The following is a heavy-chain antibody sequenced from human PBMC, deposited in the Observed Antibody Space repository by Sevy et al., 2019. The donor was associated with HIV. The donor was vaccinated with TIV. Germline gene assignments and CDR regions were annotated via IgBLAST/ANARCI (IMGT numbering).Heavy chain of an antibody. CDR2: IYYSGST. V-gene: IGHV4-59*01. CDR1: GGSISSYY. CDR3: ARVRGSADSSWYTYYFDY. D-gene: IGHD6-13*01. Sequence: SETLSLTCTVSGGSISSYYWSWIRQPPGKGLEWIGYIYYSGSTNYNPSLKSRVTISVDTSKNQFSLKLSSVTAADTAVYYCARVRGSADSSWYTYYFDYWGQGTLVTVSS. J-gene: IGHJ4*02.